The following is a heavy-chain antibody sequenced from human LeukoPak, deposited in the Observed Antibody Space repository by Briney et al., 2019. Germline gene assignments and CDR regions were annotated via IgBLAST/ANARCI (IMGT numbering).Heavy chain of an antibody. D-gene: IGHD5-18*01. CDR1: GSTFSSYA. Sequence: SVKVSCKASGSTFSSYAISWGRQAPGQRLEWMGGVIPIFGTANYAQKFQGRVTITADESTSTAYMELSSLRSEDTAVYYCATPAGGYSYGRYFDYWGQGTLVTVSS. J-gene: IGHJ4*02. CDR2: VIPIFGTA. V-gene: IGHV1-69*13. CDR3: ATPAGGYSYGRYFDY.